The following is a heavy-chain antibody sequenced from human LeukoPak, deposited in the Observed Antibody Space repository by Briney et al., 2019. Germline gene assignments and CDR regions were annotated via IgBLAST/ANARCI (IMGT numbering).Heavy chain of an antibody. CDR3: AKEPPHTQHLAPNWFDP. J-gene: IGHJ5*02. CDR1: GFTFSSYG. Sequence: GGSLRLSCAASGFTFSSYGMHWVRQAPGKGLEWVAFIRYDGSNKYYADPVKGRFTISRDNSKNTLYLQMNSLRAEDTAVYYCAKEPPHTQHLAPNWFDPWGQGTLVTVSS. V-gene: IGHV3-30*02. CDR2: IRYDGSNK.